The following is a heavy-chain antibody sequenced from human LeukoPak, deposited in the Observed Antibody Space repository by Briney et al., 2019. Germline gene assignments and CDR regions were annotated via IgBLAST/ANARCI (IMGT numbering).Heavy chain of an antibody. Sequence: PGGSLRLSCAASGFTFSSYSMNWVRQAPGKGLEGVANIKQDGSEKYYVDSVKGRFTISRDNAKNSLYLQMNSLRAEDTAVYYCARDDCSSISCYHNWFDPWGQGTLVTVSS. V-gene: IGHV3-7*01. CDR1: GFTFSSYS. J-gene: IGHJ5*02. CDR2: IKQDGSEK. D-gene: IGHD2-2*01. CDR3: ARDDCSSISCYHNWFDP.